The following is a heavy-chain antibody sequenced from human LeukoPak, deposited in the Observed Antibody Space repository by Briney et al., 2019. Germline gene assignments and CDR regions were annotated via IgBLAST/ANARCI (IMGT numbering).Heavy chain of an antibody. D-gene: IGHD3-10*01. Sequence: GGSLRLSCAASGFTFSSYGMHWVRQAPGKGLEGVAFIRYDGSNKYYADSVKGRFTISRDNSKNTLYLQMNSLRAEDTAVYYCAKGVWFGSAYLDAFDIWGQGTMVTVSS. CDR2: IRYDGSNK. CDR3: AKGVWFGSAYLDAFDI. J-gene: IGHJ3*02. CDR1: GFTFSSYG. V-gene: IGHV3-30*02.